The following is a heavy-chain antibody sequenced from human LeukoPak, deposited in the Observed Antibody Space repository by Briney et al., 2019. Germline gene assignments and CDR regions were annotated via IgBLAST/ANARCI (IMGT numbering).Heavy chain of an antibody. D-gene: IGHD3-9*01. CDR3: ARGQYDILTGLPLPDS. CDR2: ISWNSGSI. V-gene: IGHV3-9*01. Sequence: PGGSLGLSCAASGFTFDDYAIHWVRQAPGKGLEWVSSISWNSGSIGYADSVKGRFTISRVNAKNSLYLQMNSLRPEDTAVYYCARGQYDILTGLPLPDSWGQGTLVTVSS. J-gene: IGHJ4*02. CDR1: GFTFDDYA.